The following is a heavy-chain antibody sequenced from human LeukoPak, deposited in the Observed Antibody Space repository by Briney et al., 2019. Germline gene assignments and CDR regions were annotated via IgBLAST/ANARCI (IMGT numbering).Heavy chain of an antibody. CDR2: IYYSGST. D-gene: IGHD3-22*01. J-gene: IGHJ4*02. CDR1: GGSLSSSSYY. Sequence: SETLSLTCTVSGGSLSSSSYYWGWIRQPPGKGLEWIGSIYYSGSTYYNPSLKSRVTISVDTSKNQFSLKLSSVTAADTAVYYCARRSNYYDSGNCVDYWGQGTLATVSS. CDR3: ARRSNYYDSGNCVDY. V-gene: IGHV4-39*01.